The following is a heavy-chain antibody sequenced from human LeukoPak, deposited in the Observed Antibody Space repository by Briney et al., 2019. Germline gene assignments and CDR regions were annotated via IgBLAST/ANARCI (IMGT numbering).Heavy chain of an antibody. CDR3: AKGPGGGSYYIA. J-gene: IGHJ5*02. D-gene: IGHD1-26*01. V-gene: IGHV3-30-3*01. Sequence: GGSLRLSCAASGFTFSSYAMHWVRQAPGKGLEWVAVISYDGSNKYYADSVKGRFTISSDNSKNTLYLQMNSLRAEDTAVYYCAKGPGGGSYYIAWGQGTLVTVSS. CDR2: ISYDGSNK. CDR1: GFTFSSYA.